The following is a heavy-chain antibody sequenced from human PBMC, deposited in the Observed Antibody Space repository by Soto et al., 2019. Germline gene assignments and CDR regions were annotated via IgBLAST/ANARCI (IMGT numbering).Heavy chain of an antibody. Sequence: ASVKVSCKASGYTFTNYGINWVRQAPGQGLEWMGWISAYNGNTNYAQKFQGRVTMTTDTSTSTAYMELRSLRSDDTAVYYCASEGPDYIFDYWGQGTLVTVSS. CDR2: ISAYNGNT. CDR1: GYTFTNYG. J-gene: IGHJ4*02. CDR3: ASEGPDYIFDY. D-gene: IGHD4-4*01. V-gene: IGHV1-18*01.